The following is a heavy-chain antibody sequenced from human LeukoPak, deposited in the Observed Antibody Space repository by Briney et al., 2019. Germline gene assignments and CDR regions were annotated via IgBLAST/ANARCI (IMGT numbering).Heavy chain of an antibody. Sequence: PGGSLRLSCAASGFTVSNNYMSWVRQAPGKGLEWVSVILSSGDTYYADSVKGRFTISRDNSKNTVYLQMNTLRAEDTALYFCARHYGDYWVCYYYYMDVWGKGTTVTISS. D-gene: IGHD4-17*01. CDR2: ILSSGDT. J-gene: IGHJ6*03. V-gene: IGHV3-66*04. CDR3: ARHYGDYWVCYYYYMDV. CDR1: GFTVSNNY.